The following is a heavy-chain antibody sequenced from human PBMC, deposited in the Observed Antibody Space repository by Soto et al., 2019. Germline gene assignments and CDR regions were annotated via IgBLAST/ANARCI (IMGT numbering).Heavy chain of an antibody. J-gene: IGHJ4*02. CDR2: ISYDGSNK. CDR3: ARDPVDTAMVLFDY. CDR1: GFTFSSYA. V-gene: IGHV3-30-3*01. D-gene: IGHD5-18*01. Sequence: SLRLSCAASGFTFSSYAMHWVRQAPGKGLEWVAVISYDGSNKYYADSVKGRFTISRDNSKNTLYLQMNSLRAEDTAVYYCARDPVDTAMVLFDYWGQGTLVTVSS.